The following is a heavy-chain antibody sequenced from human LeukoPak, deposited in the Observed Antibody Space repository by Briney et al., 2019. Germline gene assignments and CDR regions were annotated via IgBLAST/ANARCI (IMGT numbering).Heavy chain of an antibody. D-gene: IGHD2-2*01. CDR1: GVSITDHY. CDR2: IHSTGNT. J-gene: IGHJ4*02. V-gene: IGHV4-59*11. CDR3: ARFSSGCSTASCYLDY. Sequence: PSETLSLTCTVSGVSITDHYWSWIRQPPGKGLELTGHIHSTGNTFYKPSLKSRIAISLDTSRNQFSLRLSSVTAADTAVYYCARFSSGCSTASCYLDYWGQGTLVTVSS.